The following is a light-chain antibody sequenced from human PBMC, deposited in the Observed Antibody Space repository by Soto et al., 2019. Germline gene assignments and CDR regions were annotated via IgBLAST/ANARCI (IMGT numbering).Light chain of an antibody. CDR1: QGISNY. J-gene: IGKJ1*01. V-gene: IGKV1-17*03. Sequence: DIQMTQSPSAMSASVGDRVTITCRASQGISNYLAWFQQKPGKVPKRLIYDASSLHRGVPSRFSGSGSGTEFTLTISSLQPEDFSTYYCLQHNSYPWTFGQRTKLEIK. CDR2: DAS. CDR3: LQHNSYPWT.